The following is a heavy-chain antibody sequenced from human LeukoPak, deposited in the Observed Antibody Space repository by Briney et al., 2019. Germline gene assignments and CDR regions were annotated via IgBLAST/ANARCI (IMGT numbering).Heavy chain of an antibody. CDR2: IYYSGNT. Sequence: SETLSLTCTVSGGSISSYYWSWIRQPPGKGLEWIGYIYYSGNTNYNPSLKSRVTISVDTPKNQFSLKLSSVTAADTAVYYCARTKYSSSSFDYWGQGTLVTVSS. J-gene: IGHJ4*02. CDR3: ARTKYSSSSFDY. CDR1: GGSISSYY. D-gene: IGHD6-6*01. V-gene: IGHV4-59*01.